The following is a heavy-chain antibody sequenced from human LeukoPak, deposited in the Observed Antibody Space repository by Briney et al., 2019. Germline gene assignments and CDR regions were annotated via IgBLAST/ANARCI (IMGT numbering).Heavy chain of an antibody. CDR2: INHSGST. CDR1: GGSFSGYY. V-gene: IGHV4-34*01. D-gene: IGHD3-16*02. CDR3: ARGVRYDYIWGSYRLHWFDP. J-gene: IGHJ5*02. Sequence: PSETLSLTCAVYGGSFSGYYWSWIRQPPGRGLEWIGEINHSGSTNYNPSLKSRVTISVDTSKNQFSLKLSSVTAADTAVYYCARGVRYDYIWGSYRLHWFDPWGQGTLVTVSS.